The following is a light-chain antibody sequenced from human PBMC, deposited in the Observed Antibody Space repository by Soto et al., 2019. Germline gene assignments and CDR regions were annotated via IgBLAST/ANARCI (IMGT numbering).Light chain of an antibody. J-gene: IGKJ1*01. CDR2: GAS. CDR3: QQYGDSTRT. Sequence: IVLTQSPGTLSLSPGERATLSCRASQSVTTQLAWYQQKPGQAPRLIIHGASSRATGVPDRITGSGSGTDFTLSISRLEPEDFAVYYCQQYGDSTRTFGQGTKVEIK. V-gene: IGKV3-20*01. CDR1: QSVTTQ.